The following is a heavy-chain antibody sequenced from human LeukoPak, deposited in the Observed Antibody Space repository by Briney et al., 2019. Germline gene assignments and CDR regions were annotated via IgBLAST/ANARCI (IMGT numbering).Heavy chain of an antibody. CDR1: GFTFSSYG. CDR2: IWYHGSNK. J-gene: IGHJ4*02. V-gene: IGHV3-33*06. Sequence: GGSLRLSCAASGFTFSSYGMHWVRQAPGKGLEWVAVIWYHGSNKYYADSVKGRFTISRDNSKNTLYLQMNSLRAEDTAVYYCAKTRYSSSSSGAVGYWGQGTLVTVSS. D-gene: IGHD6-6*01. CDR3: AKTRYSSSSSGAVGY.